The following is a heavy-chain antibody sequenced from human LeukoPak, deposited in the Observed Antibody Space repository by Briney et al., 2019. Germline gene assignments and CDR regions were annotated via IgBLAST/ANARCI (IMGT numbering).Heavy chain of an antibody. CDR2: VFYPGRT. D-gene: IGHD6-13*01. CDR1: GGPLDRHY. V-gene: IGHV4-59*11. J-gene: IGHJ4*02. Sequence: PSETLSLTRTVSGGPLDRHYSSWIPQPPRKGLEWVCYVFYPGRTHYNPSPQRRVTMSLDTSRDQFSLRLTSVTAADTAIYCGASRPAGSSWYGVFDYWREGTLVSVSS. CDR3: ASRPAGSSWYGVFDY.